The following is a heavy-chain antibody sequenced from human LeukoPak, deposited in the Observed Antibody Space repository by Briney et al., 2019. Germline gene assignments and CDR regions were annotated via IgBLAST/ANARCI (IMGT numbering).Heavy chain of an antibody. Sequence: GVLRLSCAASGFTFSTYSMNWVRQAPGKGLEWVSAISGSGGSTYYADSVKGRFTISRDNSKNTLYLQMNSLRAEDTAVYYCAKDRDPYYYDSSGYAPWGYWGQGTLVTVSS. J-gene: IGHJ4*02. CDR3: AKDRDPYYYDSSGYAPWGY. CDR2: ISGSGGST. D-gene: IGHD3-22*01. V-gene: IGHV3-23*01. CDR1: GFTFSTYS.